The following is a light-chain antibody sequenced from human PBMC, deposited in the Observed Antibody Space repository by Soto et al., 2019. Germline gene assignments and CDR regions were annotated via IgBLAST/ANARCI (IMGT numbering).Light chain of an antibody. CDR3: SSYTSSSTRV. V-gene: IGLV2-14*01. Sequence: QSALTQPASVSGSPGQSITISCTGTSSDVGGYNYVSRYQQHPGKAPKLMIYEVSNRPSGVSNRFSGSKSGNTASLTISGLQAEDEADYSCSSYTSSSTRVFGTGTKLTVL. J-gene: IGLJ1*01. CDR1: SSDVGGYNY. CDR2: EVS.